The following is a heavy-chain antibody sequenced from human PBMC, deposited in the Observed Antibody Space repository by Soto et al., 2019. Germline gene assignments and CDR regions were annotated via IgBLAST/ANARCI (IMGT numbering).Heavy chain of an antibody. D-gene: IGHD3-22*01. V-gene: IGHV4-38-2*01. CDR1: GYSISSGHY. J-gene: IGHJ5*02. CDR2: IYHSGST. CDR3: ATAHYDSSGYYYGGGYNWFDP. Sequence: PSETLSLTCAVSGYSISSGHYWGWIRQPPGKGLEWIGSIYHSGSTYYNPSLKSRVTISVDTSKNQFSLKLSSVTAADTAVYYCATAHYDSSGYYYGGGYNWFDPWGQGTLVTVSS.